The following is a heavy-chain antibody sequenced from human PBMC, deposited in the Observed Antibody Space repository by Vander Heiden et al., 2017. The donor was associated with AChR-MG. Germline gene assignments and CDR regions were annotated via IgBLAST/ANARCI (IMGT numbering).Heavy chain of an antibody. D-gene: IGHD3-3*01. V-gene: IGHV3-11*01. CDR2: ISSSGSTI. J-gene: IGHJ4*02. Sequence: VQLVESGGGLVKPGGSLKLSCAASGFTFSDYYMSWIRQAPGKGLEWVSYISSSGSTIYYADSVKGRFTISRDNAKNSLYLQMNSLRAEDTAVYYCARGFLTSDFWSGYYTTGVDYWGQGTLVTVSS. CDR3: ARGFLTSDFWSGYYTTGVDY. CDR1: GFTFSDYY.